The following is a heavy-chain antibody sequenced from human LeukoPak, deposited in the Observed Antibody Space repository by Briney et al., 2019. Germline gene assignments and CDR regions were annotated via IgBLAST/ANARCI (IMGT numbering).Heavy chain of an antibody. D-gene: IGHD3-16*01. J-gene: IGHJ6*02. CDR2: ISSGGSTI. CDR3: ARDGGSNGMDV. Sequence: GSLRLSCAASGFTFSDYYVSWIRQAPGKGLEWVSYISSGGSTIYYADSVKGRFTISRDNAKNSLYLQMNSLRAEDTAVYYCARDGGSNGMDVWGQGTTVTVSS. V-gene: IGHV3-11*01. CDR1: GFTFSDYY.